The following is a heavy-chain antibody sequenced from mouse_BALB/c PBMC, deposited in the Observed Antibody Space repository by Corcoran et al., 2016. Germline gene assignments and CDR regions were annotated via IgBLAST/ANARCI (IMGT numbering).Heavy chain of an antibody. V-gene: IGHV1-18*01. CDR2: INPNNGGT. CDR1: GYTFTEYT. CDR3: ARRGYGSLYYAMDY. D-gene: IGHD1-1*01. Sequence: EFQLQQSGAELVKPGASVKISCKTSGYTFTEYTMPWVKQSHGKSLEWIGGINPNNGGTTYNQKFNGKATLTVDKSSSTAYMELRSLTSEDSSVYYCARRGYGSLYYAMDYWGQGTSVTVSS. J-gene: IGHJ4*01.